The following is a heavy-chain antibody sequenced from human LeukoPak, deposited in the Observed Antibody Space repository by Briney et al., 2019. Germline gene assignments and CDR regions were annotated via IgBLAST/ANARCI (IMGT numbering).Heavy chain of an antibody. J-gene: IGHJ4*02. CDR1: GFTFSSYG. CDR3: AREDYGDYAPFDY. CDR2: IHSDVSSK. V-gene: IGHV3-30*12. D-gene: IGHD4-17*01. Sequence: GGSLRLSCAASGFTFSSYGMHWVRQAPGKGLEWVAYIHSDVSSKYYADSVKGRFTISRDNAKNSLYLQMNSLRAEDTAVYYCAREDYGDYAPFDYWGQGTLVTVSS.